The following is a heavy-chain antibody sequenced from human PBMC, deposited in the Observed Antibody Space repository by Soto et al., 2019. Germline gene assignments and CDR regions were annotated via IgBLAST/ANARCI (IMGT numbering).Heavy chain of an antibody. CDR2: VYYNGNT. Sequence: SETLSLTCTVSGDSISSRTYNWGWIRPPPGKGLEWIGYVYYNGNTNYNPSLKSRITISVDTSKNQFSLKLSSVTAADTAVYYCARSRTTVTPSGFQHWGQGTLVTVSS. J-gene: IGHJ1*01. D-gene: IGHD4-17*01. V-gene: IGHV4-39*07. CDR1: GDSISSRTYN. CDR3: ARSRTTVTPSGFQH.